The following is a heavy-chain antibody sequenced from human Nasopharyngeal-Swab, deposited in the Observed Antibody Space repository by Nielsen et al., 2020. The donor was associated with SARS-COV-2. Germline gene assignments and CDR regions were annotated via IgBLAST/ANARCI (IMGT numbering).Heavy chain of an antibody. D-gene: IGHD3-3*01. CDR3: ARLLTIFGVVSAAIDY. Sequence: SETLSLTCTVSGGSISSSSYYWGWIRQPPGKGLEGIGSTYYSGSTYYNPSLKSRVTISVDTSKNQFSLKLSSVTAADTAVYYCARLLTIFGVVSAAIDYWGQGTLVTVSS. CDR2: TYYSGST. V-gene: IGHV4-39*01. CDR1: GGSISSSSYY. J-gene: IGHJ4*02.